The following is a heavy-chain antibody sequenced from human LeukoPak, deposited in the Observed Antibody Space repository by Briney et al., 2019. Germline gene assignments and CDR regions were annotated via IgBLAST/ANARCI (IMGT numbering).Heavy chain of an antibody. CDR1: GGSFSGYY. J-gene: IGHJ5*02. V-gene: IGHV4-34*01. CDR2: INHSGST. D-gene: IGHD6-19*01. CDR3: ARDLGGWYYNWFDP. Sequence: SETLSLTCAVYGGSFSGYYWSWIRQPPGKGLEWIGEINHSGSTNYNPSLKSRVTISVDTSKNQFSLKLSPVTAADTAVYYCARDLGGWYYNWFDPWGQGTLVTVSS.